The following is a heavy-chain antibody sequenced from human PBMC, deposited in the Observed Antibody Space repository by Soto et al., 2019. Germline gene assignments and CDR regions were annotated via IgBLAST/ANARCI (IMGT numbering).Heavy chain of an antibody. CDR2: VYYSGST. CDR1: GDSIASSRYY. V-gene: IGHV4-39*01. CDR3: ARPQSASAGTLGGFDH. Sequence: SETLSLTCTVSGDSIASSRYYWGWIRQPPGKGLEWIGSVYYSGSTYYKWSLKSRVTISVDTSKNQFSLKLTSVTAADTAVYYCARPQSASAGTLGGFDHWGQGALVTSPQ. D-gene: IGHD6-13*01. J-gene: IGHJ4*02.